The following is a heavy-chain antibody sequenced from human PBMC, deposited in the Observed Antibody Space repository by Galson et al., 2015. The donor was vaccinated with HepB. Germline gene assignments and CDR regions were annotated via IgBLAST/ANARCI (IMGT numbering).Heavy chain of an antibody. CDR2: ISSSSTYI. CDR1: GFTFSTYS. J-gene: IGHJ4*02. Sequence: SLRLSCAASGFTFSTYSLNWVRQAPGQGLEWVSSISSSSTYIYYADSVRGRFTISRDNAKNSVSLQMNSLRAEDTAVYYCARVPGMVGAPTPIDYWGQGTLVTVSS. CDR3: ARVPGMVGAPTPIDY. D-gene: IGHD1-26*01. V-gene: IGHV3-21*01.